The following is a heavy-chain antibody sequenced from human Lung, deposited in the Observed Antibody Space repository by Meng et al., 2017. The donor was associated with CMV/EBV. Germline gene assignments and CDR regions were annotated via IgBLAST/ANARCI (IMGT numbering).Heavy chain of an antibody. CDR1: GFTVINNY. D-gene: IGHD5-24*01. J-gene: IGHJ3*02. V-gene: IGHV3-66*02. CDR3: AREKEGRMSTISAFDI. Sequence: GESLKISCAASGFTVINNYMNWVRQAPGKGLEWVSIIYAGGSTDYADSVNGRFTIPRDNSKNTLYLQMNSLRPEDTAVYYCAREKEGRMSTISAFDIWGQGTMVTVSS. CDR2: IYAGGST.